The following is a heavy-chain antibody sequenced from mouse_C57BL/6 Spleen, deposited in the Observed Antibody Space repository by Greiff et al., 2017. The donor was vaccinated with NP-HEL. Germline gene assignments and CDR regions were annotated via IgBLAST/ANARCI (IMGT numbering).Heavy chain of an antibody. J-gene: IGHJ4*01. Sequence: QVQLQQPGAELVRPGSSVKLSCKASGYTFTSYWMHWVKQRPIQGLEWIGNIDPSDSETHYNQKFKDKATLTVDKSSSTAYMQLSSLTSEDSAVYYSARTDVPYAMDYWGQGTSVTVSS. V-gene: IGHV1-52*01. CDR3: ARTDVPYAMDY. CDR2: IDPSDSET. CDR1: GYTFTSYW.